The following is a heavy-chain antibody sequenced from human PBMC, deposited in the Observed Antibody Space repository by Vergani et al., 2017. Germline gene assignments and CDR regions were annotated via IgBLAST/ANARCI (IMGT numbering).Heavy chain of an antibody. D-gene: IGHD3-10*01. J-gene: IGHJ4*02. CDR1: GGSISSCDYY. Sequence: QVQLQESGPGLVKPSQTLSLTCTVSGGSISSCDYYWSWIRQPPGKGLEGIGYIYYSGSTYYNPSLKSRVTISVDTSKNQFSLKLSSVTAADTAVYYCARRTTMVRGVLEIARYYFDYWGQGTLVTVSS. V-gene: IGHV4-30-4*01. CDR3: ARRTTMVRGVLEIARYYFDY. CDR2: IYYSGST.